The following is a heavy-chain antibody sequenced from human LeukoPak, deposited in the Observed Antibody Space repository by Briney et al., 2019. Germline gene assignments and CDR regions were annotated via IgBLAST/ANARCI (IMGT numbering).Heavy chain of an antibody. CDR2: VHLSGRT. CDR1: GGSISSTNW. D-gene: IGHD7-27*01. Sequence: SGTLSLTCGVSGGSISSTNWWTWVRQPPGEGLEWIGEVHLSGRTNYNPSLKSRVTISLDTSKNQFSLKLRSVTAADTAVYYCASSMYMGNFDYWGQGTLVTVSS. CDR3: ASSMYMGNFDY. V-gene: IGHV4-4*02. J-gene: IGHJ4*02.